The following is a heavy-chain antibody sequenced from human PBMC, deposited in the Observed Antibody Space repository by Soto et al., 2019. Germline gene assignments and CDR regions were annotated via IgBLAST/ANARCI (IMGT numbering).Heavy chain of an antibody. Sequence: SAKVSVKASRGTFRSHDISWVRQAPVQGLQWMGGIIPIFGTGNYAQKFQGRVTITADESTSTAYMELSSLRSEDTAVSYCARGLGCSSTRCYNPTDIYYYGMDVWGQGTKVTVYS. J-gene: IGHJ6*02. CDR1: RGTFRSHD. V-gene: IGHV1-69*13. CDR2: IIPIFGTG. CDR3: ARGLGCSSTRCYNPTDIYYYGMDV. D-gene: IGHD2-2*02.